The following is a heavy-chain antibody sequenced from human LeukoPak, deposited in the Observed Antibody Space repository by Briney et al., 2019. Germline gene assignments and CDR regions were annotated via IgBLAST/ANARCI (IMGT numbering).Heavy chain of an antibody. Sequence: SETLSLTCTVSGGSISSGGYYWSWIRQHPGKGPEWIGYIYYSGSTYYNPSLKSRVTISVDTSKNQFSLKLSSVTAADTAVYYCARVYCGGDCYTSGFDPWGQGTLVTVSS. CDR3: ARVYCGGDCYTSGFDP. J-gene: IGHJ5*02. CDR1: GGSISSGGYY. D-gene: IGHD2-21*02. CDR2: IYYSGST. V-gene: IGHV4-31*03.